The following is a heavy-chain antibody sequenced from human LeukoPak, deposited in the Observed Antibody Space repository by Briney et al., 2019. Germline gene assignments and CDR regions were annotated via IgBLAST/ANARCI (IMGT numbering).Heavy chain of an antibody. CDR3: VTYYYGSSAPKRNY. CDR1: GDSISSSSYY. D-gene: IGHD3-22*01. V-gene: IGHV4-39*01. J-gene: IGHJ4*02. Sequence: SETLSLTCTVSGDSISSSSYYWGWIRQPPGKGLEWIGSIYYTGSTYYNPSLKSRVTISADTSKKQFSLKLSSVTAADTAVYYCVTYYYGSSAPKRNYWGQGILVTVSS. CDR2: IYYTGST.